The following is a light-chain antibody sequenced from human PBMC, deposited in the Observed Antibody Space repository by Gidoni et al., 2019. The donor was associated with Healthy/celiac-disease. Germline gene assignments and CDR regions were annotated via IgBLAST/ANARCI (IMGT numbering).Light chain of an antibody. CDR2: YAS. CDR1: QTVSANF. Sequence: EIVLTQFPGTLSWSPGERATLLCRATQTVSANFLAWYQQKPGQPPTLLIYYASRRATGVPDRFSGSGSGTDFSLTINRLQTEDSALYFCQQYGAPPLTFGGGTRVEI. J-gene: IGKJ4*01. V-gene: IGKV3-20*01. CDR3: QQYGAPPLT.